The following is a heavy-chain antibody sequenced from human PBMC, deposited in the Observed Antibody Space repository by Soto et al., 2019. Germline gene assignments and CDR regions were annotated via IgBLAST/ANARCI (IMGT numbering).Heavy chain of an antibody. V-gene: IGHV3-53*01. CDR3: TRPGIAVAGSTDYYYGVDV. CDR1: GVTVSSNY. D-gene: IGHD6-19*01. Sequence: GGSLRLSCAASGVTVSSNYMSWVRQAPGKGLEWVSVIYSGGSTYYADSVRGRFTISRDNSKNTLYLQMNSLRAEDTAVYYCTRPGIAVAGSTDYYYGVDVWGLGTTVTVSS. CDR2: IYSGGST. J-gene: IGHJ6*02.